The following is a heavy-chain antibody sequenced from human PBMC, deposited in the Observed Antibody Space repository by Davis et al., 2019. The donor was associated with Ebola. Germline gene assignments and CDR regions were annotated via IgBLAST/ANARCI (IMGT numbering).Heavy chain of an antibody. J-gene: IGHJ3*02. Sequence: GESLKISCAASWFIVSSNYMSWVRQAPGKGLEWVSVIYSGGSTYYADSVKGRFTISRHNSKNTLYLQMNSLRAEDTAVYYCARDGRYCGGDCYIDTDAFDIWGQGTMVTVSS. CDR1: WFIVSSNY. V-gene: IGHV3-53*04. D-gene: IGHD2-21*02. CDR3: ARDGRYCGGDCYIDTDAFDI. CDR2: IYSGGST.